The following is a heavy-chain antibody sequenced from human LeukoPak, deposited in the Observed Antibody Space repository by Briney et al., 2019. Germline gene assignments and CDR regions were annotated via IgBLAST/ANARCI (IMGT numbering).Heavy chain of an antibody. J-gene: IGHJ4*02. CDR1: GFTFSSYS. Sequence: PGGSLRLSCAASGFTFSSYSMNWARQAPGKGLEWVSYISSSGSTIYYADSVKGRFTISRDNAKNSLYLQMNSLRAEDTAVYYCAREGYCSGGSCRGGYYFDYWGQGTLVTVSS. D-gene: IGHD2-15*01. CDR2: ISSSGSTI. V-gene: IGHV3-48*04. CDR3: AREGYCSGGSCRGGYYFDY.